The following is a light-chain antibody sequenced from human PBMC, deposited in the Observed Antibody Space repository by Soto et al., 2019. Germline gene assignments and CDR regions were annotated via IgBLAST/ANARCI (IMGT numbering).Light chain of an antibody. CDR3: QQYHYAPQS. J-gene: IGKJ1*01. CDR2: WAS. CDR1: QSVLYSPNNKNY. V-gene: IGKV4-1*01. Sequence: DIVMTQSPDSLAVSLGERATINCKSSQSVLYSPNNKNYLAWYQQKPGQPPKLLIYWASTRESGVPDRFSGSGSGKDFTLTISSLQAEDVAFYYCQQYHYAPQSFGQGTKVEIK.